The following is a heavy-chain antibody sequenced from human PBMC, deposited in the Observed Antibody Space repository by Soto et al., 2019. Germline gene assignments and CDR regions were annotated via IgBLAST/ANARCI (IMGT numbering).Heavy chain of an antibody. CDR2: IYHSGST. CDR1: GGSISSSNW. V-gene: IGHV4-4*02. D-gene: IGHD3-22*01. CDR3: ARDRGYYYDSSGYSSVGGMDV. Sequence: SETLSLTCAVSGGSISSSNWWSFVRQPPGKGLECIGEIYHSGSTNYNPSLKSRVTISVDKSKNQFSLKLSSVTAADTAVYYCARDRGYYYDSSGYSSVGGMDVWGQGTTVTVSS. J-gene: IGHJ6*02.